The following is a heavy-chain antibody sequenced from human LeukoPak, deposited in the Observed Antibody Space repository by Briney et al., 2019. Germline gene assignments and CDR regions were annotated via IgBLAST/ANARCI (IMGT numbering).Heavy chain of an antibody. V-gene: IGHV1-2*02. Sequence: ASVKVSCKASGYTFTGHYMHWVRQAPGQGLEWMGWINPNSGGTNYAQKFQGRVTMTRDTSISTAYMELSRLRSDDTAVYYCVRGGRITIFGVVIKRSGYFDYWGQGTLVTVSS. CDR1: GYTFTGHY. J-gene: IGHJ4*02. D-gene: IGHD3-3*01. CDR3: VRGGRITIFGVVIKRSGYFDY. CDR2: INPNSGGT.